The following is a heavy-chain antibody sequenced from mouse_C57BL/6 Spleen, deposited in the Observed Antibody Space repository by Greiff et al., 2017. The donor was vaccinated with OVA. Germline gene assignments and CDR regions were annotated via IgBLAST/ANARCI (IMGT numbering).Heavy chain of an antibody. CDR1: GFTFSSYA. Sequence: EVQLVESGGGLVKPGGSLKLSCAASGFTFSSYAMSWVRQTPEKRLEWVATISDGGSYTYYPDNVKGRFTISRDNAKNNLYLQMSHLKSEDTAMYYCAREERPYYFDYWGQGTTLTVSS. J-gene: IGHJ2*01. CDR2: ISDGGSYT. V-gene: IGHV5-4*01. CDR3: AREERPYYFDY.